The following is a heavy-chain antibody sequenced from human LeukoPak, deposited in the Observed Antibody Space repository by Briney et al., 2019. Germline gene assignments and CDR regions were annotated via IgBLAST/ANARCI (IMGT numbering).Heavy chain of an antibody. J-gene: IGHJ4*02. CDR2: ISPNSGAT. V-gene: IGHV1-2*02. Sequence: ASVKVSCKASGYTFTGYSMHWVRQAPGQGLEWMGWISPNSGATNYAQNFQGRVTMTRDTSISTAYMELSRLRSDDTAMYYCARDLYTRNYDILTGYWTRAGDYWGQGTLVTVSS. CDR3: ARDLYTRNYDILTGYWTRAGDY. D-gene: IGHD3-9*01. CDR1: GYTFTGYS.